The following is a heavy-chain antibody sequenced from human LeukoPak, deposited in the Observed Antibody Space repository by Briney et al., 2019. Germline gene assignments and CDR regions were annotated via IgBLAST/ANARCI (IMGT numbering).Heavy chain of an antibody. J-gene: IGHJ4*02. D-gene: IGHD2-15*01. CDR1: GYTFTTFG. Sequence: ASVKVSCKASGYTFTTFGITWVRQAPGQGLGWMGWINTYNGNTNYAQNLQGRVTMTTDTSTSTAYMELRSLTSDDTAVYYCARLGSDCGGGNCYWGQGTLVTVSS. CDR2: INTYNGNT. V-gene: IGHV1-18*01. CDR3: ARLGSDCGGGNCY.